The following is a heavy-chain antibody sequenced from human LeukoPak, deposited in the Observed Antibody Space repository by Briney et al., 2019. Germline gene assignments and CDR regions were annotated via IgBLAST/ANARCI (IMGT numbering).Heavy chain of an antibody. J-gene: IGHJ5*02. Sequence: SETLSLTCTVSGGSISTYYWTWIRQPPGKGLEWIGYSHYSGSTNYNPSLKSRVTISVDTSTNQFSLKLSSVTAADTAVYYCARGLGITMVRGYNWFDPWGQGTLVTVSS. D-gene: IGHD3-10*01. CDR3: ARGLGITMVRGYNWFDP. CDR2: SHYSGST. V-gene: IGHV4-59*12. CDR1: GGSISTYY.